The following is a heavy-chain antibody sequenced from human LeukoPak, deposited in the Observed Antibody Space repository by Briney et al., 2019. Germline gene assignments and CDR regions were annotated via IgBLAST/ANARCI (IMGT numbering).Heavy chain of an antibody. CDR3: AKGSPGDWAVADPKFEY. CDR2: IRGSGDRT. CDR1: GFTFSSFA. V-gene: IGHV3-23*01. J-gene: IGHJ4*02. D-gene: IGHD6-19*01. Sequence: GGSLRLSCAASGFTFSSFAMSWVRQAPGKGLEWVSTIRGSGDRTYYADSVKGRFTITRDNSKKTVYLYLQMNSLRAEDTAIYYCAKGSPGDWAVADPKFEYWGQGTLVTVSS.